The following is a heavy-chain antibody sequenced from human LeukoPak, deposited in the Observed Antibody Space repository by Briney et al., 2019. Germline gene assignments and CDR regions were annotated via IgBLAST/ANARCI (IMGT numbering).Heavy chain of an antibody. D-gene: IGHD4-23*01. CDR2: ISSSSSYI. V-gene: IGHV3-21*01. CDR3: ALTNYGGNSPFGDY. J-gene: IGHJ4*02. Sequence: KTGGSLTLSCAASGFTFSSYSMNWVRQAPGKGLEWVSSISSSSSYIYYADSVKGRFTISRDNAKNSLYLQMNSLRAEDTAVYYCALTNYGGNSPFGDYWGQGTLVTVSS. CDR1: GFTFSSYS.